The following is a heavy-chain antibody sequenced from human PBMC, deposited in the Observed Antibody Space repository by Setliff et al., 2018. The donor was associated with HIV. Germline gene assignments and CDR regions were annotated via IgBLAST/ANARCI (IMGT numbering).Heavy chain of an antibody. J-gene: IGHJ6*02. D-gene: IGHD3-10*01. CDR1: GFSLSNGRMG. CDR3: ARLWFGAPGTDFYYYGMDV. Sequence: QSGPTLVNPTEPLTLTCTVSGFSLSNGRMGVSWIRQPPGKALEWLANIFSNDEKSYSTSLRSRLTISKDTSKSQVVLSLSNMDPVDTATYYCARLWFGAPGTDFYYYGMDVWGQGTTVTVSS. CDR2: IFSNDEK. V-gene: IGHV2-26*01.